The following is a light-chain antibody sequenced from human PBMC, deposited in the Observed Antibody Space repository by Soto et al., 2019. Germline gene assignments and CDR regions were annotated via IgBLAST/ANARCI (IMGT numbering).Light chain of an antibody. J-gene: IGLJ1*01. CDR2: DVS. Sequence: QSALTQPASVSGSPGQSITISCTGTSSDVGGYNYVSWYQQHPGKAPKLMIYDVSNRPSGVSNRFSGSKSGNTASLTISGLQAEDEADYYCSSYTSSSTPLYVFGTGTKVPS. CDR1: SSDVGGYNY. V-gene: IGLV2-14*01. CDR3: SSYTSSSTPLYV.